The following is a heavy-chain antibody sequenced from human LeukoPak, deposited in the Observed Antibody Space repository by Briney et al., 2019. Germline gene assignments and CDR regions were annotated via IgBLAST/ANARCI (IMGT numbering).Heavy chain of an antibody. CDR3: ARGSDYDYVWGSYRSANWFDP. V-gene: IGHV1-8*01. D-gene: IGHD3-16*02. J-gene: IGHJ5*02. CDR2: MNPNSGNT. Sequence: ASVKVSCKASGYTFTSYDINWVRQATGQGLEWMGWMNPNSGNTGYAQKFQGRVTMTRNTSISTAYMELSSLRSEDTAVYYCARGSDYDYVWGSYRSANWFDPWGQGTLVTVSS. CDR1: GYTFTSYD.